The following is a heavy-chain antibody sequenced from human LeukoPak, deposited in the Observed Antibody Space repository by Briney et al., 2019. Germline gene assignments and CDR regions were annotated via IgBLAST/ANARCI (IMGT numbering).Heavy chain of an antibody. CDR3: ARDQAVVAASPYGMDV. Sequence: PSETLSLTCTVYGGSFSGFYWSWIRQPPGKGLEWIGEIIHSGRTNYNPSLKSRVTISVDTSKNQFSLKLSSVTAADTAVYYCARDQAVVAASPYGMDVWGQGTTVTVSS. CDR1: GGSFSGFY. V-gene: IGHV4-34*12. J-gene: IGHJ6*02. CDR2: IIHSGRT. D-gene: IGHD2-15*01.